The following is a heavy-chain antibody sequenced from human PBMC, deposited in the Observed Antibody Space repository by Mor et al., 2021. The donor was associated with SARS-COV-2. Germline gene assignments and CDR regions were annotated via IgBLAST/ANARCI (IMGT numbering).Heavy chain of an antibody. J-gene: IGHJ4*02. D-gene: IGHD6-19*01. CDR2: ISYDGSNK. CDR3: AKDYGSGWLPYYFDY. V-gene: IGHV3-30*18. Sequence: APGKGLEWVAVISYDGSNKYYADSVKGRFTISRDNSKNTLYLQMNSLRAEDTAVYYCAKDYGSGWLPYYFDYWGQGTLVTVSS.